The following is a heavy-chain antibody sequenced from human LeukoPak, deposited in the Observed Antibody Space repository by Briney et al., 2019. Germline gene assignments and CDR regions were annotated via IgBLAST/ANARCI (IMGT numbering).Heavy chain of an antibody. CDR3: ARSLSSSRITMIRGIMGY. V-gene: IGHV1-8*02. CDR2: VNPENGNT. J-gene: IGHJ4*02. Sequence: APVKVSCKASGYTFTGYYMHWVRQAPGQGLEWMGWVNPENGNTDYAQKFQGRVTLTSNTSIDTAYMELTSLRSEDTAIYYCARSLSSSRITMIRGIMGYWGQGTLVTVSS. D-gene: IGHD3-10*01. CDR1: GYTFTGYY.